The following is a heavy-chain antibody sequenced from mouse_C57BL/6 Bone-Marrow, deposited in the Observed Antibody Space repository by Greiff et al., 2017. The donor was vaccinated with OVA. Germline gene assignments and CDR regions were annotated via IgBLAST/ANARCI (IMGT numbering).Heavy chain of an antibody. CDR3: ARGFYWYFDV. CDR2: ISGGGGNT. V-gene: IGHV5-9*01. Sequence: EVQLVESGGGLVKPGGSLKLSCAASGFTFSSYTMSWVRQTPEKRLEWVATISGGGGNTYYPDSVKGRFTISRDNAKNTLYLQMSSLRSEDTALYYCARGFYWYFDVWGTGTTVTVSS. CDR1: GFTFSSYT. J-gene: IGHJ1*03.